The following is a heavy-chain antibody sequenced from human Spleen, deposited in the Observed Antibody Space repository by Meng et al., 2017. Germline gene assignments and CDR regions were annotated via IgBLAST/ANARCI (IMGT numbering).Heavy chain of an antibody. J-gene: IGHJ4*02. Sequence: ASVKVSCKASGYTFPDYWLHWVRRAPGQGLEWMGRINPKSGDTHYAQRVQGRVTMTGDTSISTAYMELSGLRSDDTAMYYCARYEDISAAGKLFGDYWGQGTLVTVSS. CDR3: ARYEDISAAGKLFGDY. D-gene: IGHD6-13*01. CDR2: INPKSGDT. CDR1: GYTFPDYW. V-gene: IGHV1-2*06.